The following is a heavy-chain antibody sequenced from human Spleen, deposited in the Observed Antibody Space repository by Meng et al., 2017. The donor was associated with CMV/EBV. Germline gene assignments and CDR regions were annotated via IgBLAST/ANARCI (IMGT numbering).Heavy chain of an antibody. CDR2: IYSGGSST. CDR1: GFTFSSYA. CDR3: SRNRDYGDYHAFDI. Sequence: GESLKISCAASGFTFSSYAMSWVRQAPGKGLEWVSVIYSGGSSTYYADSVKGRFTISRDNSKNTLYLQMNSLRAEDTAVYFCSRNRDYGDYHAFDIWGQGTMVTVSS. D-gene: IGHD4-17*01. J-gene: IGHJ3*02. V-gene: IGHV3-23*03.